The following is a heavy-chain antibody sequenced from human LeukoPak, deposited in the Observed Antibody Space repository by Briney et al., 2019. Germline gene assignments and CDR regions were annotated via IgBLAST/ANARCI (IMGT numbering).Heavy chain of an antibody. CDR1: GDSFGNYY. Sequence: PSETLSLTCSVSGDSFGNYYWSWIRQPPGKGLEWIGYVHYSGSTNYNPSLKSRVTTSVDTSKTQFSLKLTSVTAPDTAVYYCAKSFLMWAVPWWIDPWGQGTLVTVSS. CDR2: VHYSGST. V-gene: IGHV4-59*08. D-gene: IGHD1-1*01. CDR3: AKSFLMWAVPWWIDP. J-gene: IGHJ5*02.